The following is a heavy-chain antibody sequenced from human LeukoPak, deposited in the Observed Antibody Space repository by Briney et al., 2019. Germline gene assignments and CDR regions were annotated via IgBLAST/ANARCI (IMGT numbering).Heavy chain of an antibody. J-gene: IGHJ4*02. CDR3: ARPADYGDYVYDY. V-gene: IGHV4-34*01. CDR2: INHSGST. D-gene: IGHD4-17*01. CDR1: GGSFSGYY. Sequence: SETLSLTCAVYGGSFSGYYWSWIRQPPGKGLEWIGEINHSGSTNYNPSLKSRVTISVDTSKNQFSLKLSSVTAADTAVYYCARPADYGDYVYDYWGQGTLVTVSS.